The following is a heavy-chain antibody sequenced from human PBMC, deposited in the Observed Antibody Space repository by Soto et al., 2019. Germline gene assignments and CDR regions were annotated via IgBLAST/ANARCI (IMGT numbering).Heavy chain of an antibody. CDR2: VTYDGRNA. Sequence: QVQLVESGGGVVQPGTSLRLSCEASGFMFSSYGMFWVRQAPGKGLEWVAVVTYDGRNAYYGESVKGRFTISRDNPNNGLYLEMNSLRAEDTAVYYCGKGKGVTRSGVVYFDYWGLGTALTVSS. V-gene: IGHV3-30*18. CDR3: GKGKGVTRSGVVYFDY. D-gene: IGHD3-3*01. J-gene: IGHJ4*02. CDR1: GFMFSSYG.